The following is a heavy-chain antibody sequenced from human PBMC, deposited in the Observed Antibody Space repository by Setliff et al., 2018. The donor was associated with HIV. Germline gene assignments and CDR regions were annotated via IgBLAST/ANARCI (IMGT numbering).Heavy chain of an antibody. Sequence: GGSLSLSCAVSGLSFSHAWMSWVRQTPGKGLEWVGRIKGKTDGWATDYGAPVKDRFTISRDDSESMVYLEMNSLKTEDTAVYYCSWVGATPDFHYYFMAVWGRGTTVTVSS. J-gene: IGHJ6*03. CDR2: IKGKTDGWAT. CDR3: SWVGATPDFHYYFMAV. D-gene: IGHD1-26*01. V-gene: IGHV3-15*01. CDR1: GLSFSHAW.